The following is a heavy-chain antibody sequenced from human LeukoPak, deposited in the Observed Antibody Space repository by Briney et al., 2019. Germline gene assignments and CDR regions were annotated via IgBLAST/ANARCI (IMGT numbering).Heavy chain of an antibody. CDR2: ISGRGGST. CDR3: AKDRTEKPN. V-gene: IGHV3-23*01. Sequence: GRSLRLSCAASGFTFTSYAMSWARQAPGNGLEWASAISGRGGSTYSADSVKGRFTISRYNSKNTLYLQMNSLRAEDTAVYYCAKDRTEKPNWGQGTLVTVSS. CDR1: GFTFTSYA. J-gene: IGHJ4*02.